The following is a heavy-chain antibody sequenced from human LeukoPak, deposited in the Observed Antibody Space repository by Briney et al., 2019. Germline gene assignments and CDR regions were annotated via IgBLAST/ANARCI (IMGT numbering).Heavy chain of an antibody. CDR1: GFTFSSYV. J-gene: IGHJ4*02. Sequence: GGSLRLSCAASGFTFSSYVMHWVRQAPGKGLEWVAVISYDGSNKYYADSVKGRFTISRDNSKNTLYLQMNSLRAEDTAVYYCAKDPGWDGNFDYWGQGTLVTVSS. D-gene: IGHD1-14*01. V-gene: IGHV3-30*18. CDR3: AKDPGWDGNFDY. CDR2: ISYDGSNK.